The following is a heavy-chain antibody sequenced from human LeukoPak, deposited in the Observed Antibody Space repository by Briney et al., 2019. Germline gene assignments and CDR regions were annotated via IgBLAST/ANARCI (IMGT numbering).Heavy chain of an antibody. D-gene: IGHD2-2*01. Sequence: ASVKVSCKASGYTFTSYAMHWVRQAPGQRLELMGWINAGNGNTKYSQKFQGRVTITRDTSASTAYMELSSLRSEDTAVYYCARAGGSCSSTSCYALFDHWGQGTLVTVSS. J-gene: IGHJ4*02. CDR1: GYTFTSYA. V-gene: IGHV1-3*01. CDR2: INAGNGNT. CDR3: ARAGGSCSSTSCYALFDH.